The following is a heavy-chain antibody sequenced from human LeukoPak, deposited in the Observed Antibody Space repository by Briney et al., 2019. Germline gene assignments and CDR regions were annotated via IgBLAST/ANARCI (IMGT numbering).Heavy chain of an antibody. Sequence: SETLSLTCNVSGGAVNSYYWSWIRQPPGKGLEWIGYIYYRVTSDYNPSLKSRVTMSVDMSTRQISLKLSSVTAADTAVYYCARAVGGDGSGSLWGPGTLVTVSS. V-gene: IGHV4-59*02. CDR2: IYYRVTS. CDR3: ARAVGGDGSGSL. CDR1: GGAVNSYY. J-gene: IGHJ4*02. D-gene: IGHD3-10*01.